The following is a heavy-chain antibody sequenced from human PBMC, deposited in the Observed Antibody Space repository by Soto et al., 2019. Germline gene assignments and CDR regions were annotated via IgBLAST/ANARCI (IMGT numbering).Heavy chain of an antibody. V-gene: IGHV3-15*01. Sequence: PGGSLRLPCAASGLTFRNAWMSWVRKGPGKGLGWVGRINSITHGGTTGYTAPVKGRFTISRDNSKNTLYLEMNSLKTEDTALYYCTTYSADIVGAPATYGMDVWGQGTTVTVSS. J-gene: IGHJ6*02. CDR3: TTYSADIVGAPATYGMDV. CDR2: INSITHGGTT. CDR1: GLTFRNAW. D-gene: IGHD2-2*01.